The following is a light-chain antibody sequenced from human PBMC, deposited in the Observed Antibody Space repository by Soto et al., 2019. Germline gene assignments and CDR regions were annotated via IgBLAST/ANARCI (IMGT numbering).Light chain of an antibody. CDR1: SSDVGAYNY. V-gene: IGLV2-14*01. CDR2: DVS. Sequence: QSALTQPASVSGSPGQSITLPCTGTSSDVGAYNYVSWYQQHPGKAPKLLIYDVSNRPSGISNRFSGSKSGNTASLTISGLQAEDESEYYCSSYTSSSTYVFGTGTQLTVL. J-gene: IGLJ1*01. CDR3: SSYTSSSTYV.